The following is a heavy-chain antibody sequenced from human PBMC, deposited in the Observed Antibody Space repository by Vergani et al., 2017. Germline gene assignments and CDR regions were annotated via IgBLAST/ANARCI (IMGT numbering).Heavy chain of an antibody. D-gene: IGHD1-14*01. Sequence: QVQLVASGGGVVQPGRSLRLPCAALGFIFNQYGMHWVRQAPGKGLEWVAVTWYDGNNKQYADSVKGRFTISRDNSKSTMYLQMNSLRDEDTGVYYCARDLLLHYNRFDPWGQGTLVTVSS. J-gene: IGHJ5*02. V-gene: IGHV3-33*01. CDR1: GFIFNQYG. CDR2: TWYDGNNK. CDR3: ARDLLLHYNRFDP.